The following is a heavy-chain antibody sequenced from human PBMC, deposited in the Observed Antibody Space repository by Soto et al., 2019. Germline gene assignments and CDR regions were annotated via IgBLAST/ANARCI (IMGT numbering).Heavy chain of an antibody. CDR1: GGSISSGGYS. CDR3: ARGRGYYDFWSGCQPFDY. Sequence: SETLSLTCAVSGGSISSGGYSWSWIRQPPGKGLEWIGYIYHSGSTYYNPSLKSRVTISVDRSKNQFSLKLSSVTAADTAVYYCARGRGYYDFWSGCQPFDYWGQGTLVTVSS. CDR2: IYHSGST. D-gene: IGHD3-3*01. J-gene: IGHJ4*02. V-gene: IGHV4-30-2*01.